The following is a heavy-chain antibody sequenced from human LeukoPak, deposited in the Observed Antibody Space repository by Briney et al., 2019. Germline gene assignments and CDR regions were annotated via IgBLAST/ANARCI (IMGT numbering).Heavy chain of an antibody. J-gene: IGHJ4*02. D-gene: IGHD3/OR15-3a*01. CDR3: AREDFFTPHS. CDR1: GFPFSAYY. V-gene: IGHV3-11*05. CDR2: IGFSSIGYSSDHL. Sequence: PGGSLRLSCAASGFPFSAYYMTWIRQAPGKGLEWVSSIGFSSIGYSSDHLKYADSVKGRFTISRDNAKNSLFLQMDSLGAEDTAVYFCAREDFFTPHSWGQGTLVTVSS.